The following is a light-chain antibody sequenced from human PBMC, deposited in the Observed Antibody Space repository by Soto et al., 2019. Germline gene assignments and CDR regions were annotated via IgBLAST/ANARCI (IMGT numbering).Light chain of an antibody. CDR1: SANIGAGYD. CDR3: QSYDSSLSGFYV. CDR2: GNS. V-gene: IGLV1-40*01. J-gene: IGLJ1*01. Sequence: QSLLTQPPSVSGAPGQRVTISCTGSSANIGAGYDVHWYQHLPGTAPKLLIYGNSNRPSGVPDRFSASKSGTSASLAITGLQAEDEADYYCQSYDSSLSGFYVFGTGTKVTVL.